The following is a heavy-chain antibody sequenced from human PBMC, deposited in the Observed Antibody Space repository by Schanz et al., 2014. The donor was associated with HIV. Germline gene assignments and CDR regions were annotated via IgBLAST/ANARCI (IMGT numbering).Heavy chain of an antibody. CDR3: AKDIFYDSSGLNPGWGSFDI. V-gene: IGHV3-9*01. Sequence: VQLVESGGGVVQPGRSLRLSCAVSGFTFSSYGMHWVRQAPGKGLEWVAGISWHGYTVGYADSVKGRFTISRDNGRNSLYLQMNSLRPEDTALYYCAKDIFYDSSGLNPGWGSFDIWGQGTLVTVSS. D-gene: IGHD3-22*01. CDR2: ISWHGYTV. CDR1: GFTFSSYG. J-gene: IGHJ3*02.